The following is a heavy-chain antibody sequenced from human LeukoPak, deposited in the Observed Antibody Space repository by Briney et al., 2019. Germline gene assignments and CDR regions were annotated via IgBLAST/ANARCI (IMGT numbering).Heavy chain of an antibody. CDR2: IYYSGST. D-gene: IGHD2-15*01. CDR1: GGSISSYY. CDR3: ARGGYCSGGSCYPLLNY. V-gene: IGHV4-59*01. Sequence: SETLSLTCTVSGGSISSYYWSWIRQPPGKGLEWIGYIYYSGSTNYNPSLKSRVTIPVDTSKNQFSLKLSSVTAADTAVYYCARGGYCSGGSCYPLLNYWGQGTLVTVSS. J-gene: IGHJ4*02.